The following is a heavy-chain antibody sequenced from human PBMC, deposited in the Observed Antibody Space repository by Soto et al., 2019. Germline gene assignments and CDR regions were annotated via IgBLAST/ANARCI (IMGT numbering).Heavy chain of an antibody. Sequence: ASVKVSCKASGYTFTSYGISWVRQAPGQGLEWMGWISAYNGNTNYAQKLQGRVTMTTDTSTSTAYMELRSLRSDDTAVYYCALFGELSFYYYMDVWGKGTTVTVSS. D-gene: IGHD3-10*02. J-gene: IGHJ6*03. CDR1: GYTFTSYG. CDR3: ALFGELSFYYYMDV. V-gene: IGHV1-18*01. CDR2: ISAYNGNT.